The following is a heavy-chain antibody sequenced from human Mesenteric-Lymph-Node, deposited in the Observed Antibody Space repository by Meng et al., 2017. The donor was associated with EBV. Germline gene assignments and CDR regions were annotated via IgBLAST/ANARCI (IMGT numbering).Heavy chain of an antibody. V-gene: IGHV4-39*01. CDR1: GGSISSSNYY. Sequence: QLQPQESGRGLVKPPETLSLTCTVSGGSISSSNYYWGWIRQPPGKDLEWIGTIHYSGNTHYNPSLKSRVTISVDKSKNQFSLRLTSVTAADTAVYYCARLLAVGASWWFDPWGLGTLVTVSS. D-gene: IGHD6-19*01. CDR2: IHYSGNT. CDR3: ARLLAVGASWWFDP. J-gene: IGHJ5*02.